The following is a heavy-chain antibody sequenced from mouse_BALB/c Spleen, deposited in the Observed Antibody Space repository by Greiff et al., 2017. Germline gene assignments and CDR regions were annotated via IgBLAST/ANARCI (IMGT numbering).Heavy chain of an antibody. Sequence: EVKLVESGGDLVKPGGSLKLSCAASGFTFSSYGMSWVRQTPDKRLEWVATISSGGSYTYYPDSVKGRFTISRDNAKNTLYLQMSSLKSEDTAMYYCAREDYYGSSYVYYYAMDYWGQGTSVTVSS. V-gene: IGHV5-6*02. J-gene: IGHJ4*01. CDR3: AREDYYGSSYVYYYAMDY. CDR1: GFTFSSYG. D-gene: IGHD1-1*01. CDR2: ISSGGSYT.